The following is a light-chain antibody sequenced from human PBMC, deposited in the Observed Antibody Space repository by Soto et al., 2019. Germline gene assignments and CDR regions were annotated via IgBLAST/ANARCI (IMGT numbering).Light chain of an antibody. V-gene: IGKV3-11*01. J-gene: IGKJ4*01. CDR1: RSVDTD. CDR3: QQRSNWPLT. Sequence: EILMTQSPATLSVSPGNSATLSCRASRSVDTDLAWYQQKPGQAPRLLVFATSARATGVPDRFRGSRSGTDFTLTISSLEPEDFAVYYCQQRSNWPLTFGGGTKVDIK. CDR2: ATS.